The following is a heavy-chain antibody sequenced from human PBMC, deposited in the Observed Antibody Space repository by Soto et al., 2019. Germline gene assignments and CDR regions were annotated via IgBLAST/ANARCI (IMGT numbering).Heavy chain of an antibody. CDR2: LSRNSGSI. Sequence: EVPLVESGGGLVQPGRSLRLSCAASGFTFDDYAMHWVRQAPGKGLEWVSGLSRNSGSIGYADSVKGRFSLSGDNAKNSLYLQMNSLRAETTALYYCAKDLGVTVTTPSLGQSYGMDVWGQGTTVAVSS. D-gene: IGHD4-4*01. CDR1: GFTFDDYA. J-gene: IGHJ6*02. V-gene: IGHV3-9*01. CDR3: AKDLGVTVTTPSLGQSYGMDV.